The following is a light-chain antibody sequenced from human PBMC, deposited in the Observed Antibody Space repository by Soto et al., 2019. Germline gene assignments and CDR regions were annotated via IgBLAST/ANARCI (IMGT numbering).Light chain of an antibody. V-gene: IGKV1-5*03. CDR3: QQYDTYWT. CDR2: KAS. Sequence: DIQMTHSPSSLAASVGSRFIITCRASQSVGNWLAWYQQKPGKAPNLLIDKASSLKSGVPSRFSGSASGTEFPLTISNLKPDDFATYYCQQYDTYWTFGHGTQVDI. J-gene: IGKJ1*01. CDR1: QSVGNW.